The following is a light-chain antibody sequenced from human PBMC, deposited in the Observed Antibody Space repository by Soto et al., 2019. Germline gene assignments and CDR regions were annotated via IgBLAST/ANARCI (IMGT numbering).Light chain of an antibody. Sequence: QSALTQPPSASGSPGQSVTISCTGTSNDVGGFNYVSWYQQHPGTAPKLMIYEVSQRPSGVPDRFSGSKSGNTASLTVTGLQAEDAADYYCASYAGGNNFGVFGGGTKLTVL. V-gene: IGLV2-8*01. CDR1: SNDVGGFNY. J-gene: IGLJ3*02. CDR2: EVS. CDR3: ASYAGGNNFGV.